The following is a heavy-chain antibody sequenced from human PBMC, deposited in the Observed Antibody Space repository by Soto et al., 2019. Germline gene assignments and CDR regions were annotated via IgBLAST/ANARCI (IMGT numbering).Heavy chain of an antibody. J-gene: IGHJ6*03. CDR3: ARDFKESQYYYYCMDV. V-gene: IGHV3-21*06. D-gene: IGHD3-10*01. Sequence: EVQLVESGGGLVKPGGSLRLSCVVSGFTFSSYSMNWVRQAPGKGLERVSSISSGSNYTYYADSVKGRFTISRDNAKNSVYLQMNSLRAEDTALYYCARDFKESQYYYYCMDVWGKGTTVTVSS. CDR1: GFTFSSYS. CDR2: ISSGSNYT.